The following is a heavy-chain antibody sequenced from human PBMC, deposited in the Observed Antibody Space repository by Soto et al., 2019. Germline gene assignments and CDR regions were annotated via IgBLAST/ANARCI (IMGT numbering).Heavy chain of an antibody. CDR3: ARYSGTYYVY. V-gene: IGHV4-59*01. Sequence: QVQLQESGPGLVKPSETLSLTCTVSGGSINSYYWSWIRQPPGKGLEWIGYIHYSGSTSYTPSLKXXVXTXXHTSENQFSLKLTSVTAPDTAVYYCARYSGTYYVYWGQGTLVTVSS. CDR1: GGSINSYY. J-gene: IGHJ4*02. D-gene: IGHD1-26*01. CDR2: IHYSGST.